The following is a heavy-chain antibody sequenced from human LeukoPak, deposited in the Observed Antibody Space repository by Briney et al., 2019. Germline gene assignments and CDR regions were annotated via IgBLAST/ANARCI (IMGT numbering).Heavy chain of an antibody. CDR3: ARVRDATYYYGSGSRRAFDY. V-gene: IGHV1-18*01. J-gene: IGHJ4*02. CDR2: ISAYNGNT. CDR1: GYTFSSIG. Sequence: ASVKVSCKASGYTFSSIGISWVRQAPGQGLGWMGWISAYNGNTNYAQKLQGRVTMTTDTSTSTAYMELRSLRSDDTAVYYCARVRDATYYYGSGSRRAFDYWGQGTLVTVSS. D-gene: IGHD3-10*01.